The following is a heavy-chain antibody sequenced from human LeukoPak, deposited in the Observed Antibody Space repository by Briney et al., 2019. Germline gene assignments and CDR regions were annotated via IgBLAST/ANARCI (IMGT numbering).Heavy chain of an antibody. Sequence: SETLSLTCTVSGGSISSGSYYWSWIRQPAGKGLEWIGRIYTSGSTNYNPSLKSRVTISVDTSKNQFSLKLSSVTAADTAVYYCARDGPIYSSGYYYGSPGYYYYYMDVWGKGTPVTISS. D-gene: IGHD3-22*01. CDR3: ARDGPIYSSGYYYGSPGYYYYYMDV. J-gene: IGHJ6*03. V-gene: IGHV4-61*02. CDR2: IYTSGST. CDR1: GGSISSGSYY.